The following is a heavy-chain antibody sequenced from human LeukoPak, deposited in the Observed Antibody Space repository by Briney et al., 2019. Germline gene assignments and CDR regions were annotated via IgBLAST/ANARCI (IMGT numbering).Heavy chain of an antibody. D-gene: IGHD3-22*01. CDR3: AKRLYYYDSSGSSPDY. J-gene: IGHJ4*02. Sequence: GGSLRLSCAASGFTFSSYAMSWVRQAPGKGLEWVSAISGSGGSTYYADSVKGRFTISRDNSKNTLYLQMNSLRAEDTAVYHCAKRLYYYDSSGSSPDYWGQGTLVTVSS. CDR2: ISGSGGST. CDR1: GFTFSSYA. V-gene: IGHV3-23*01.